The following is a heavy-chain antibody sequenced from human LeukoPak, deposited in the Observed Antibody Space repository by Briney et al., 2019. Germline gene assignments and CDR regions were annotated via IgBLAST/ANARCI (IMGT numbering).Heavy chain of an antibody. D-gene: IGHD2-8*01. V-gene: IGHV4-59*01. CDR2: IYYSGST. CDR1: GGSISSYH. Sequence: SETLSLTCTVSGGSISSYHWCWIRQPPGKGLEWIGFIYYSGSTNYNPSLKSRVTISADTSKNHFSLKLSSVTAADAAVYYCARAVTPMMVDAFDIWGQGTMVTVSS. CDR3: ARAVTPMMVDAFDI. J-gene: IGHJ3*02.